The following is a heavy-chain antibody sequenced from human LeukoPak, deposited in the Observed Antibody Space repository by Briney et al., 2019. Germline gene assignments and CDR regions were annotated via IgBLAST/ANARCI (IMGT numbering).Heavy chain of an antibody. V-gene: IGHV4-38-2*02. CDR2: IYHSGST. J-gene: IGHJ6*02. CDR3: ARHHSGWSSGWSNERRYYGMDV. D-gene: IGHD6-19*01. Sequence: SETLSLTCTVSAYSISSDYYWGWIRQPPGKGLEWIGSIYHSGSTYYNPSLKSRVTISVDTSNNQFSLKLSSVTAADTAVYYCARHHSGWSSGWSNERRYYGMDVWGQGTTVTVSS. CDR1: AYSISSDYY.